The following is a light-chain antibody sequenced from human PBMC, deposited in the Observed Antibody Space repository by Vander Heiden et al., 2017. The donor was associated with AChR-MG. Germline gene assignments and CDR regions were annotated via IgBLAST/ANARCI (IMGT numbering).Light chain of an antibody. CDR2: GAS. J-gene: IGKJ2*01. V-gene: IGKV3-20*01. Sequence: EIVLTQSPGTLSLSPGERATLSCRASQSVSSTYLAWYQQKPGQAPRLLIYGASSRATGIPDRFSGSRSGTDFTLTISRREPEDFAVYYCQQYGSSPLYTFGQGTKLEIK. CDR1: QSVSSTY. CDR3: QQYGSSPLYT.